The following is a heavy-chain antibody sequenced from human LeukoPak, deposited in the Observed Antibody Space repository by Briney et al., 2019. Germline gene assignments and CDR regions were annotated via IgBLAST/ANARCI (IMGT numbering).Heavy chain of an antibody. D-gene: IGHD4-17*01. V-gene: IGHV3-23*01. CDR1: GFTFSSYA. J-gene: IGHJ4*02. CDR2: ISGSGGST. Sequence: GGSLRLSCAASGFTFSSYAMSWVRQAPGKGLEWVSVISGSGGSTYYADSVKGRFTISRDNSKNTLYLQMNSLRAEDTAVYYCAKGLSHYGDYLAFDYWGQGTLVTVSS. CDR3: AKGLSHYGDYLAFDY.